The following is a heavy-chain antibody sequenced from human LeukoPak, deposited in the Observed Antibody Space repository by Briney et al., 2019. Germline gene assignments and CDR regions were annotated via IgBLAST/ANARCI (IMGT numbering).Heavy chain of an antibody. CDR1: AFIFSGHW. D-gene: IGHD6-13*01. CDR2: IKEDGSER. Sequence: GGSLRLSCEGSAFIFSGHWMNWVRQTPGKGLEWVASIKEDGSERQYVDSVKGRFSISRDNTKGSLFLQLNSLRAEDTAVYYCARVVAAAGYYFDYWGQGTLVTVSS. V-gene: IGHV3-7*03. CDR3: ARVVAAAGYYFDY. J-gene: IGHJ4*02.